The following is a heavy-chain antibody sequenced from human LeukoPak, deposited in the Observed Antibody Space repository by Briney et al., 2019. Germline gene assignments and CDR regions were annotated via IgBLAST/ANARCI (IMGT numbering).Heavy chain of an antibody. J-gene: IGHJ4*02. CDR3: VSRACTITACYVASWRCFDH. Sequence: GGSLRLSCEASGLTFSRYWLTWVRQAPGKGLEWVANINEGGSEKNYVDSVKGRFTISRDNAKSSLYLQMNNLRDADTAVYHCVSRACTITACYVASWRCFDHWGQGTPVTVSS. V-gene: IGHV3-7*03. D-gene: IGHD2-2*01. CDR2: INEGGSEK. CDR1: GLTFSRYW.